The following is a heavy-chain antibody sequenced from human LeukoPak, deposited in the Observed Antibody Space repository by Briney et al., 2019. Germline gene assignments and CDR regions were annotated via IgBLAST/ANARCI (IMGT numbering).Heavy chain of an antibody. CDR3: ARRDDSSGYYYGGAFDI. J-gene: IGHJ3*02. D-gene: IGHD3-22*01. CDR2: INHSGST. CDR1: GGSFSGYY. Sequence: PSETLSLTCAVYGGSFSGYYWSWIRQPPGKGLEWIGEINHSGSTNYNPSLKSRVTISVDTSKNQFSLKLSSVTAADTAVYYCARRDDSSGYYYGGAFDIWGQGTMVTVSS. V-gene: IGHV4-34*01.